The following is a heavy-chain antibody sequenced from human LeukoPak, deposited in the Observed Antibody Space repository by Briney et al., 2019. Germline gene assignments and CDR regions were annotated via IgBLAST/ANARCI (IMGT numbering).Heavy chain of an antibody. D-gene: IGHD2-2*01. CDR2: IIPSLDIS. J-gene: IGHJ4*02. V-gene: IGHV1-69*04. CDR3: AVYCSSTSCYEFDY. Sequence: ASVKVSCKASGGTFSRYAISWVRQAPGQGLEWMGRIIPSLDISKYAQKFQGRVTITADESTSTAYMELSSLRSEDTAVYYCAVYCSSTSCYEFDYWGQGTLVTVSS. CDR1: GGTFSRYA.